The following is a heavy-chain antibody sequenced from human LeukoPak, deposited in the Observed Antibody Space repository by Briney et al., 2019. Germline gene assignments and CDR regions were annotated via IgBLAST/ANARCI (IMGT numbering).Heavy chain of an antibody. Sequence: ASVKVSCKASGYTFTSYDINWVRQATGQGVEWMGWMNPNSGNTGYAQKFQGRVTMTRNTSISTAYMELSSLRSEDTAVYYRARGITQWLPRLGVYWGQGTLVTVSS. CDR2: MNPNSGNT. D-gene: IGHD6-19*01. V-gene: IGHV1-8*01. J-gene: IGHJ4*02. CDR1: GYTFTSYD. CDR3: ARGITQWLPRLGVY.